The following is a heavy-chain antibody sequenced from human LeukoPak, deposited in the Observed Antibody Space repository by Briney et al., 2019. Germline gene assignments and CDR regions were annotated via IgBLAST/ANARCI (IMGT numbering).Heavy chain of an antibody. CDR3: ARGLSSGWYTDNWFDP. Sequence: GGSLRLSCAASGFTFSSYAMSWVRQAPGKGLEWVSTISGSGGYIYYADSVKGRFTISRDNAKNSLYLQMNSLRAEDTAVYYCARGLSSGWYTDNWFDPWGQGTLVTVSS. CDR2: ISGSGGYI. J-gene: IGHJ5*02. CDR1: GFTFSSYA. V-gene: IGHV3-21*01. D-gene: IGHD6-19*01.